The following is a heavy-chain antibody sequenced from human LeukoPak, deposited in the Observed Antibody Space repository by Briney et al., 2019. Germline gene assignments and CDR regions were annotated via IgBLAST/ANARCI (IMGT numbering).Heavy chain of an antibody. CDR3: ASGYLDDFWSGHF. CDR2: IKEDGSEK. CDR1: GFTFSTHW. V-gene: IGHV3-7*01. J-gene: IGHJ4*02. Sequence: GGSLRPSCAASGFTFSTHWMSWVRQVPGKGLEWVANIKEDGSEKYYVDSVKGRFTISRDNAKKSLYLQMNSLRAEDSAIYYCASGYLDDFWSGHFWGQGTQVTVSS. D-gene: IGHD3-3*01.